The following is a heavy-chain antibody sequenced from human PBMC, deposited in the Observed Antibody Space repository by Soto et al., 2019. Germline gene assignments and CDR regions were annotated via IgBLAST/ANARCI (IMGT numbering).Heavy chain of an antibody. D-gene: IGHD3-10*01. CDR2: MNPNSGNT. V-gene: IGHV1-8*01. Sequence: ASVKVSCKASGYTFTSYDINWLLQATGQGLEWMGWMNPNSGNTGYAQKFQGRVTMTRNTSISTAYMELSSLRSEDTAVYYCARGGVTMVRGVYYYYYMDVWGKGTPVTVSS. J-gene: IGHJ6*03. CDR1: GYTFTSYD. CDR3: ARGGVTMVRGVYYYYYMDV.